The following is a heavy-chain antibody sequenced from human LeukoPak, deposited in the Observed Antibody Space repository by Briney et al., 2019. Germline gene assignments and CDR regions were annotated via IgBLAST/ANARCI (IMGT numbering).Heavy chain of an antibody. CDR2: IYHSGST. V-gene: IGHV4-30-2*01. J-gene: IGHJ4*02. CDR3: ARAAEDGLDY. D-gene: IGHD2-15*01. Sequence: SQTLSLTCAVSGGSISSGGYSWSWIRQPPGKGLEWIGYIYHSGSTYYNPSLKSRVTISVDRSKNQFSLKLSSVTAADTAVYYCARAAEDGLDYWGQGSLVTVSS. CDR1: GGSISSGGYS.